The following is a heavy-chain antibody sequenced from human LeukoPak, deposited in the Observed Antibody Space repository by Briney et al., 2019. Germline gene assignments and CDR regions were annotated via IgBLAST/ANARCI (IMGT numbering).Heavy chain of an antibody. Sequence: GGSLRLSCAGSGFAFSDYWMHWVRQAPGKGLVWVSHINSGGSTRTYADSVKGRFTVSRDDAKNTLYLQMNSLRVEDTAVYYCARGRSYYYAMDVWGQGTTVTVSS. CDR3: ARGRSYYYAMDV. CDR2: INSGGSTR. J-gene: IGHJ6*02. CDR1: GFAFSDYW. V-gene: IGHV3-74*01.